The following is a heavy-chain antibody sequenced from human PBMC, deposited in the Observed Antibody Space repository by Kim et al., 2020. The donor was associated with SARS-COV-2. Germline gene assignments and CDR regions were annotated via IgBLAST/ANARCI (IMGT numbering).Heavy chain of an antibody. CDR1: GFTFSSYG. D-gene: IGHD3-10*01. V-gene: IGHV3-33*05. Sequence: GGSLRLSCAASGFTFSSYGMHWVRQAPGKGLEWVAVISYDGSNKYYADSVKGRFTISRDNSKNTLYLQMNSLRAEDTAVYYCARDRDFYGSGSYYSPSLILDYWGQEPWSPSPQ. CDR2: ISYDGSNK. CDR3: ARDRDFYGSGSYYSPSLILDY. J-gene: IGHJ4*01.